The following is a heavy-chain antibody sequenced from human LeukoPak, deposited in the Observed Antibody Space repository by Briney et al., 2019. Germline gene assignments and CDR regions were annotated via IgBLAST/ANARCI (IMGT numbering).Heavy chain of an antibody. J-gene: IGHJ4*02. CDR2: INQDGREK. D-gene: IGHD5-12*01. CDR3: ARKPYGGYEGDQFDY. V-gene: IGHV3-7*01. CDR1: RFTFGAYW. Sequence: GGSLRLSCAASRFTFGAYWMSWVRQAPGKGLEWVANINQDGREKYYVGSVKGRFTISRDNAKNSLYLQMNSLRAEDTAVYYCARKPYGGYEGDQFDYWGQGTLVTVSS.